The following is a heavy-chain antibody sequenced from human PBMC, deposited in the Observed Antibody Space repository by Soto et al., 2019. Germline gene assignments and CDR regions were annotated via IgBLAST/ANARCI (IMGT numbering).Heavy chain of an antibody. Sequence: GGSLRLSCAASGFTFSSYAMSWVRQAPGKGLERISTIGGTGVSTYYTDSVKGRFTISRDNSQNTLYLQMNNLRAEDTAVYYCAKERSATGAVDYWGQGTLVTVSS. CDR2: IGGTGVST. V-gene: IGHV3-23*01. CDR3: AKERSATGAVDY. CDR1: GFTFSSYA. J-gene: IGHJ4*02. D-gene: IGHD6-13*01.